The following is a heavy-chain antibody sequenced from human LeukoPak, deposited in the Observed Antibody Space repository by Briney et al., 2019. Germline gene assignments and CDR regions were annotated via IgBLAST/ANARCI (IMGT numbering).Heavy chain of an antibody. Sequence: SETLSLTCAVSVGSISSGNWWTWVRQSPGKGLEWIGEIYHNGTHNYNPSLKSRVTISADTFKNHLSLKPTSVTAADTAVYYCATAPILRGEGGEHYKYGMDVWGQGTTVIVSS. CDR2: IYHNGTH. CDR1: VGSISSGNW. D-gene: IGHD2-2*02. V-gene: IGHV4-4*02. J-gene: IGHJ6*02. CDR3: ATAPILRGEGGEHYKYGMDV.